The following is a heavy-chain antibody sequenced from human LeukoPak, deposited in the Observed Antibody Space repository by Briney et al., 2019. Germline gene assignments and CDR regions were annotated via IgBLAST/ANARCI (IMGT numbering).Heavy chain of an antibody. CDR3: ARDSSYGVGYFDY. CDR1: GFTFSTYW. V-gene: IGHV3-74*01. Sequence: GGSLRLSCAASGFTFSTYWMHWFRQAPGKGLVWVSRISSDGSITGYADSVKGRFTISRDNSKNTLYLQMNSLRAEDTAVYYCARDSSYGVGYFDYWGQGTLVTVSS. J-gene: IGHJ4*02. CDR2: ISSDGSIT. D-gene: IGHD1-26*01.